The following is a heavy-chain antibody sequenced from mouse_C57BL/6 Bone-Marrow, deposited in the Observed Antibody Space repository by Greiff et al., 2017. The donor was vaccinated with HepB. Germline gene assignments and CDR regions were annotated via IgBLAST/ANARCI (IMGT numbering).Heavy chain of an antibody. J-gene: IGHJ2*01. V-gene: IGHV3-1*01. D-gene: IGHD2-5*01. Sequence: EVQLQQSGPGMVKPSQSLSLTCTVPGYSIPSGYDWHWIRHFPGNKLEWMGYISYSGSTNYNPSLKSRISITHDTSKNHFFLKLNSVTTEDTATYYCARGSNYVDFDYWGQGTTLTVSS. CDR1: GYSIPSGYD. CDR2: ISYSGST. CDR3: ARGSNYVDFDY.